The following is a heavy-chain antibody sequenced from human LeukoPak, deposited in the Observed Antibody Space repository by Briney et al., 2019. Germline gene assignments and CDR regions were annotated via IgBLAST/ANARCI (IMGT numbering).Heavy chain of an antibody. D-gene: IGHD4-17*01. CDR2: IIPIFGTA. V-gene: IGHV1-69*13. J-gene: IGHJ4*02. Sequence: SVKVSGKASGGTFSSYAIGGGRQAPGQGLEWMGGIIPIFGTANYAQKFQGRVTVTADESTSTAYMELSSLRSEDTAVYYCARGNGDFDYWGQGTLVTVSS. CDR3: ARGNGDFDY. CDR1: GGTFSSYA.